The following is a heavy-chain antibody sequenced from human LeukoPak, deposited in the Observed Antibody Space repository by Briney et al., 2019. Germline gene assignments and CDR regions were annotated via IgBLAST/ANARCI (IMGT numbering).Heavy chain of an antibody. CDR1: GFTFSNYA. V-gene: IGHV3-23*01. CDR2: ISANGGGT. J-gene: IGHJ4*02. CDR3: AKTLEGATTGSIDY. Sequence: PGGSLRLSCAASGFTFSNYAMSWVRQAPGKGLEWVSSISANGGGTYYADSVKGRFTVSRDNSKNTLYLQMNSLRAEDTAVYYCAKTLEGATTGSIDYWGQGTLVTVSS. D-gene: IGHD1-26*01.